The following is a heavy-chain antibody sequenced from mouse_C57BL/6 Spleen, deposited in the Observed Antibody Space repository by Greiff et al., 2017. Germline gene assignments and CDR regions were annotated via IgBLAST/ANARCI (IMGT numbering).Heavy chain of an antibody. Sequence: EVKLMESGGDLVKPGGSLKLSCAASGFPFSSYGMSWVRRTPDKRLEWVATISSGGSYTYYPDSVKGRFTISRDNAKNTLYLQMRSLKSEDTAMYYCARHRGWLLRYYAMDYWGQGTSVTVSS. CDR2: ISSGGSYT. V-gene: IGHV5-6*01. J-gene: IGHJ4*01. CDR1: GFPFSSYG. CDR3: ARHRGWLLRYYAMDY. D-gene: IGHD2-3*01.